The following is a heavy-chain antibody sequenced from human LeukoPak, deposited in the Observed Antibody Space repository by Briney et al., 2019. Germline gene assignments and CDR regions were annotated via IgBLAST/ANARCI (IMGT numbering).Heavy chain of an antibody. CDR1: GFTFSTYW. CDR3: ARGYTCGY. D-gene: IGHD5-18*01. V-gene: IGHV3-7*04. J-gene: IGHJ4*02. Sequence: PGGSLTLSCAASGFTFSTYWMSWVRQAPWKGLEWVANIKEEGSEINYADSVRGRFTISRDNAKNSLYLQMNSLRAEDTAVYYCARGYTCGYWGQGTLVIVSS. CDR2: IKEEGSEI.